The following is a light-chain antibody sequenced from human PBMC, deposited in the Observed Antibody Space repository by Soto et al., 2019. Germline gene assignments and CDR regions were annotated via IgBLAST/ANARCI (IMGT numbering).Light chain of an antibody. V-gene: IGKV3-20*01. CDR2: GAS. Sequence: EIVLTQSPGTQSLSPGERATLSCRASQSVSSSYLGWYQQKPGQAPRLLIYGASGRGTGIPARFSGSGSGTDFTLTISRLVPEDFAGYYCQHYGGSPSFTFGPGTKVDIK. CDR3: QHYGGSPSFT. CDR1: QSVSSSY. J-gene: IGKJ3*01.